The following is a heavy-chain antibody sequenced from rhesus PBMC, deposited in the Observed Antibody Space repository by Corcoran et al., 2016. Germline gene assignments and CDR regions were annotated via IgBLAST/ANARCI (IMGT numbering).Heavy chain of an antibody. V-gene: IGHV4-106*01. CDR1: GGSISDSYY. CDR2: IYGRGGST. Sequence: QVQLQESGPGLVKPSATLSLTCAVSGGSISDSYYWRWILQHPGKGREWIGYIYGRGGSTYNNPSLKSRVTISTDTSKNQFALKLSSVTAADTAVYYCARDAGSDHGLDAWGQGVVVTVSS. D-gene: IGHD3-22*01. J-gene: IGHJ6*01. CDR3: ARDAGSDHGLDA.